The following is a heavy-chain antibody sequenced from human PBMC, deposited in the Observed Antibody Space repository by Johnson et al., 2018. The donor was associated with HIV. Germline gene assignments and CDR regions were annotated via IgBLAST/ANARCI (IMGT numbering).Heavy chain of an antibody. Sequence: QVQLVESGGVVVQPGASLRLSCAASGFTFSNYGMHWVRQAPGKGLEWVSVIYSGGSTYYADSVKGRFTISRDNSKNTLYLQMNSLRAEDTAVYYCARDPRGDSSGVSGAFDIWGQGTMVTVSS. CDR1: GFTFSNYG. CDR3: ARDPRGDSSGVSGAFDI. CDR2: IYSGGST. D-gene: IGHD3-22*01. J-gene: IGHJ3*02. V-gene: IGHV3-NL1*01.